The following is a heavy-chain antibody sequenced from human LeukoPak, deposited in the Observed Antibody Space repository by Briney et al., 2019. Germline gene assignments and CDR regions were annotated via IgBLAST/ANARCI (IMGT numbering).Heavy chain of an antibody. CDR3: ARVRGELIPFYYFDY. V-gene: IGHV1-69*02. J-gene: IGHJ4*02. D-gene: IGHD3-10*01. Sequence: SVKVSCKASGGTFSRYTISRVRQAPGQGLEWMGRIIPILGIANYAQKFQGRVTITADKSTSTAYMELSSLRSEDTAVYYCARVRGELIPFYYFDYWGQGTLVTVSS. CDR1: GGTFSRYT. CDR2: IIPILGIA.